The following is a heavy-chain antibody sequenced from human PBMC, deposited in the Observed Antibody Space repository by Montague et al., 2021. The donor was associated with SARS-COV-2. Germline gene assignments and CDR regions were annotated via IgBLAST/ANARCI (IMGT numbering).Heavy chain of an antibody. Sequence: SETLSLTCTVSGGSISNYYWSWIRQPPGKGLEWIGYIYYSGSTNYNPSLKSRVTISVDTSKNQFSLKLSSVTAADTAVYYCARRGPLRQHCSAGGCYWIFDYWGQGTLVTVSS. V-gene: IGHV4-59*08. CDR3: ARRGPLRQHCSAGGCYWIFDY. D-gene: IGHD2-15*01. J-gene: IGHJ4*02. CDR1: GGSISNYY. CDR2: IYYSGST.